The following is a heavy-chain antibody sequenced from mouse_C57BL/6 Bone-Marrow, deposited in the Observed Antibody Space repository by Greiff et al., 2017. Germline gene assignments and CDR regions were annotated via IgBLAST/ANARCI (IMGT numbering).Heavy chain of an antibody. D-gene: IGHD2-1*01. CDR3: AREGNYYSYYAMDY. J-gene: IGHJ4*01. V-gene: IGHV1-81*01. CDR2: IYPRSGNT. CDR1: GYTFTSYG. Sequence: QVQLQQSGAELARPGASVKLSCKASGYTFTSYGISWVKQRTGQGLEWIGEIYPRSGNTYYNEKFKGKATLTADKSSSTAYMELRSLTSEDSAVYVCAREGNYYSYYAMDYWGQGTSVTVSS.